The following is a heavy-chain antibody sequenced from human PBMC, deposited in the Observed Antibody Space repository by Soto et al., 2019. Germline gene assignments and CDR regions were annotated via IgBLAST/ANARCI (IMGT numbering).Heavy chain of an antibody. D-gene: IGHD3-10*01. CDR3: ARDGYDGSGSPYPAY. J-gene: IGHJ4*02. CDR1: GGSMIEYF. CDR2: IYYLGST. Sequence: SETLSLTCSFSGGSMIEYFWSWIRQSPGKGLEWIGYIYYLGSTDYNPSLKSRVAISVDTSKRQFSLRLTSVTAADTAVYYCARDGYDGSGSPYPAYWGPGTQVTVSS. V-gene: IGHV4-59*01.